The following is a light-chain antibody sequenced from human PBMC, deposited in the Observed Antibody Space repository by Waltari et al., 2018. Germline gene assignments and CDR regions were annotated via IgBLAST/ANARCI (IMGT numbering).Light chain of an antibody. V-gene: IGKV3-20*01. CDR3: QHYVSLPAT. Sequence: IVLTQSPGTLSLSPGERDTLSCRASQSVGRTLAWYQQKPGQAPRLLIYGASIRATGIPDRFSGGGSGTDFSLGINRLEPEDFAVYYCQHYVSLPATFGQGTKVEIK. J-gene: IGKJ1*01. CDR1: QSVGRT. CDR2: GAS.